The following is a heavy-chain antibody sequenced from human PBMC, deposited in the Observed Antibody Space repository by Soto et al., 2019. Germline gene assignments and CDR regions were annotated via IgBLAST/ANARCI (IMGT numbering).Heavy chain of an antibody. CDR3: ARGGYYYDSSGYYEYYYYYGMDV. Sequence: SQTLLLTCAISGDSVSSNSAAWNWIRQSPSRGLEWLGRTYYRSKWYNDYAVSVKSRITINPDTSKNQFSLQLNSVTPEDTAVYYCARGGYYYDSSGYYEYYYYYGMDVWGQGTTVTVSS. CDR1: GDSVSSNSAA. V-gene: IGHV6-1*01. J-gene: IGHJ6*02. CDR2: TYYRSKWYN. D-gene: IGHD3-22*01.